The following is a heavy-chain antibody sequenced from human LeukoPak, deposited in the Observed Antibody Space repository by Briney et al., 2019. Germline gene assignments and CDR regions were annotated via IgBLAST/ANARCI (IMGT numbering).Heavy chain of an antibody. CDR3: ARGRYSGYVSHFDY. CDR2: INHSGST. Sequence: SETLSLTYAVYGGSLRGSYCGWIRQPPGKGLEWIGEINHSGSTNYNPSLKSRVTISVDTSKNQFSLKLSSVTAADTAVYYCARGRYSGYVSHFDYWGQGTLVTVPS. V-gene: IGHV4-34*01. J-gene: IGHJ4*02. CDR1: GGSLRGSY. D-gene: IGHD5-12*01.